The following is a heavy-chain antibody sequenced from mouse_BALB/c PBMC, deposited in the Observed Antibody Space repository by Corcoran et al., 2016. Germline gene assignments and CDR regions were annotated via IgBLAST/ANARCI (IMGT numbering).Heavy chain of an antibody. CDR1: GYTFTHYY. CDR2: IYPGSGNT. Sequence: QIQLQQSGPELVKPGASVKISCKASGYTFTHYYINWVKQKPGQGLEWIGWIYPGSGNTKYNEKFKGKATLTVDTSSSTAYMQLSSLTSEDTAVYFCASPLYGNYVYFDYWGQGTTLTVSS. D-gene: IGHD2-1*01. CDR3: ASPLYGNYVYFDY. J-gene: IGHJ2*01. V-gene: IGHV1-84*02.